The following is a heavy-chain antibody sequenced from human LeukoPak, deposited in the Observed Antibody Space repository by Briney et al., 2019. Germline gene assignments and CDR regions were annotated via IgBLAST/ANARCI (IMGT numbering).Heavy chain of an antibody. CDR2: TYYRSKWHS. CDR3: ARMVGLVSDF. Sequence: SQTLSLTCALSGDSVSSNSAAWNWIRQPPSRGLEWLGRTYYRSKWHSYYAPSVKSRITINPDTSKNQSSLQLKSVAPEDTAVYYCARMVGLVSDFWGQGTLVTVSS. V-gene: IGHV6-1*01. CDR1: GDSVSSNSAA. J-gene: IGHJ4*02. D-gene: IGHD3-10*01.